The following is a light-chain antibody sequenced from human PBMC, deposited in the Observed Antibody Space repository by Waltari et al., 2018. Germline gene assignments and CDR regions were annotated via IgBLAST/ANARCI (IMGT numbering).Light chain of an antibody. Sequence: EIVLTQSPATLSLSPGERATLSCRASQSVNSYLAWYQQKPGQAPRLPIYDGSRRASGIPARFSGSGSGTDFTLTIGSLEPEDSAVYYCQQRGHWPPDATFGPGTKIEIK. CDR2: DGS. V-gene: IGKV3-11*01. CDR3: QQRGHWPPDAT. CDR1: QSVNSY. J-gene: IGKJ3*01.